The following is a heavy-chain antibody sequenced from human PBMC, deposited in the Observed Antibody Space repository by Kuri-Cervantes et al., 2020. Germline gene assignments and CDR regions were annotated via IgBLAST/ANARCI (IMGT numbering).Heavy chain of an antibody. CDR3: ARDLGDYSNSNWFDP. CDR1: GHTFTGYY. J-gene: IGHJ5*02. V-gene: IGHV1-2*02. D-gene: IGHD4-11*01. Sequence: ASVKVSCKASGHTFTGYYMHWVRQAPGQGLEWMGWVNPNSGGTNYAQKFQGRVTMTRDTSISTAYMELSRLRSDDTAVYYCARDLGDYSNSNWFDPWGQGTLVTVSS. CDR2: VNPNSGGT.